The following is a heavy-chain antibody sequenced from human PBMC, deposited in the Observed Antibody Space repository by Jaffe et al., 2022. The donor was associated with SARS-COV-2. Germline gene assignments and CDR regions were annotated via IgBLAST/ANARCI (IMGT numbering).Heavy chain of an antibody. V-gene: IGHV3-33*01. J-gene: IGHJ4*02. CDR2: IWYDGSNK. CDR1: RFTFSSHG. CDR3: VRDRANRYFDF. Sequence: QVQLVESGGGVVQPGGSLRLSCAASRFTFSSHGMHWVRQVPGKGLEWVAVIWYDGSNKYYADSVKGRFTISRDNSKNTLYLQMNSLRFEDTAVYYCVRDRANRYFDFWGQGTLVTVSS. D-gene: IGHD2-8*01.